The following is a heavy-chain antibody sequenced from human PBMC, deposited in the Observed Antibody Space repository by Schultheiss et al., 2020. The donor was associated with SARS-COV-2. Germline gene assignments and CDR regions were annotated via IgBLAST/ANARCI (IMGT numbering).Heavy chain of an antibody. CDR3: ARDLGYSNYESDP. V-gene: IGHV1-2*02. J-gene: IGHJ5*02. CDR1: GYTFTGYY. CDR2: INPNSGGT. D-gene: IGHD4-11*01. Sequence: ASVKVSCKASGYTFTGYYMHWVRQAPGQGLEWMGWINPNSGGTNYAQKFQGRVTMTRDTSISTAYMELSRLRSDDTAVYYCARDLGYSNYESDPWGQGTLVTVSS.